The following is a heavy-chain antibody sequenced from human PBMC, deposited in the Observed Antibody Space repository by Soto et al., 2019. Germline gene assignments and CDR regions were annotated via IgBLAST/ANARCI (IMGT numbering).Heavy chain of an antibody. V-gene: IGHV3-33*01. Sequence: QVQLVESGGGVVQPGRSLRLSCAASGFTFSSYGMHWVRQAPGKGLEWVAVILYDGTKEYYADSVKGRFTISRDNSKNTLYLQMMSLGAEDTAVYYCARDYSSTGYGLNYWGQGTLVTVSS. CDR2: ILYDGTKE. J-gene: IGHJ4*02. CDR3: ARDYSSTGYGLNY. CDR1: GFTFSSYG. D-gene: IGHD6-25*01.